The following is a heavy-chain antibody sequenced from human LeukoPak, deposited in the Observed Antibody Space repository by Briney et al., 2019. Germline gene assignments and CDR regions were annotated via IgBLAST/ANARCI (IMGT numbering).Heavy chain of an antibody. D-gene: IGHD6-19*01. Sequence: PSETLSLTCTVSGYSISSGYYWGWIRQPPGKELEWIGSIYHSGSTYYNPSLKSRVTISVDTSKNQFSLKLSSVTAADTAVYYCARDFPYSSGWQFDYWGQGTLVTVSS. J-gene: IGHJ4*02. CDR1: GYSISSGYY. CDR2: IYHSGST. CDR3: ARDFPYSSGWQFDY. V-gene: IGHV4-38-2*02.